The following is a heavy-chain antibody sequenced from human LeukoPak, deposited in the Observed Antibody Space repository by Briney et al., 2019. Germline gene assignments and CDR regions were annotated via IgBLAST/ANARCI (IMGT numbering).Heavy chain of an antibody. J-gene: IGHJ4*02. Sequence: SETLSFTCTAYGGSISSSSYYWGWIRQPPGKGLEWIGSIYYSGSTYYNPSLKSRVTISVDMSKNHFSLRLSSVTAADTAMYYCARGTLYSGWSYYFDYWGQGSQVTVSS. CDR1: GGSISSSSYY. CDR3: ARGTLYSGWSYYFDY. CDR2: IYYSGST. V-gene: IGHV4-39*07. D-gene: IGHD6-19*01.